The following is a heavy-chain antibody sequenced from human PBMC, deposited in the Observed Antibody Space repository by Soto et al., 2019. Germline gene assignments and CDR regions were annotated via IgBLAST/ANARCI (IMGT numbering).Heavy chain of an antibody. V-gene: IGHV4-31*03. CDR3: ARGYRQSGYSSSWVFDY. CDR2: MYYSGST. CDR1: GGSINSGGYY. J-gene: IGHJ4*02. D-gene: IGHD6-13*01. Sequence: QVQLRESGPGLVKPSQTLSLTCTVSGGSINSGGYYWNWIRQHPGKGLEWIGYMYYSGSTYYNLFLRSRVIISADTAENHCSLKLSSVAAADTAVYFCARGYRQSGYSSSWVFDYWGQGTLVNVSS.